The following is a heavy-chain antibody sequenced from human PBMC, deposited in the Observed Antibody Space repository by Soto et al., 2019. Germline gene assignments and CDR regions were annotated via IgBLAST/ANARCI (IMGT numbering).Heavy chain of an antibody. CDR3: ARDRGSGSIPYNWFDP. CDR2: IGTAGDT. V-gene: IGHV3-13*01. CDR1: GFTFSSYD. J-gene: IGHJ5*02. Sequence: GALRLSCAASGFTFSSYDMHWVRQATGKGLEWVSAIGTAGDTYYPGSVKGRFTISRENAKNSLYLQMNSLRAEDTAVYYCARDRGSGSIPYNWFDPWGQGTLVTVSS. D-gene: IGHD3-10*01.